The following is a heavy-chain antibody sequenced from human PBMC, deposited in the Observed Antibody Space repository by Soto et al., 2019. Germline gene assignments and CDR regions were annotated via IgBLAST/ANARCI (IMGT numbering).Heavy chain of an antibody. CDR3: AKVITGRANYYYYYGMDV. CDR1: GFTFSSYA. J-gene: IGHJ6*02. Sequence: GGSLRLSCAASGFTFSSYAMSWVRQAPGKGLEWVSAISGSGGSTYYADSVKGRFTISRDNSKNTLYLQMNSLRAEDTAVYYCAKVITGRANYYYYYGMDVWGQGTTVTVSS. CDR2: ISGSGGST. D-gene: IGHD1-26*01. V-gene: IGHV3-23*01.